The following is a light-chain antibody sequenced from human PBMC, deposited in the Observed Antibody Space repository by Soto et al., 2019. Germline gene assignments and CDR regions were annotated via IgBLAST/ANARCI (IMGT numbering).Light chain of an antibody. CDR3: ASWDDSLNGRV. CDR1: SSNVGDNS. Sequence: QLVLTQPPSASGTPGQRVTISCSGSSSNVGDNSVNWYQQLPGAAPKLLIFENNHRPSGVPARFSGSKSGTSASLAISGLQSEDEADYYCASWDDSLNGRVFGGGTKLTVL. V-gene: IGLV1-44*01. CDR2: ENN. J-gene: IGLJ3*02.